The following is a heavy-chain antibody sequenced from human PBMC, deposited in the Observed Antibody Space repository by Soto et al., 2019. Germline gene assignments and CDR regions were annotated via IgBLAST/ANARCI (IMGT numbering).Heavy chain of an antibody. CDR1: GYSFRSYW. Sequence: RGASLKISCNTSGYSFRSYWIGWVRQMPRKGLEWMGIIYPDDSNTRYSPSFQGQVTISADKSISTAFLQWSSLKAADSAMYYCARHLHSDSVHITPVSPDYWGQGTLVTVSS. CDR3: ARHLHSDSVHITPVSPDY. V-gene: IGHV5-51*01. CDR2: IYPDDSNT. D-gene: IGHD4-4*01. J-gene: IGHJ4*02.